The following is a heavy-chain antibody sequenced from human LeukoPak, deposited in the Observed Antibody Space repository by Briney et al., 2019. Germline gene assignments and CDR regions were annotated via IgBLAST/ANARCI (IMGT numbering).Heavy chain of an antibody. CDR3: ATVATSFSARFEQ. D-gene: IGHD2/OR15-2a*01. J-gene: IGHJ1*01. CDR1: GDSIRRGSY. Sequence: SETLALTCTVSGDSIRRGSYWGWIRQPPGKELEWIATIFHSGSIYTNPSLKSRVTISIDTSKNQVSLSLSSVTAADTAFYYCATVATSFSARFEQWGQGTLVAVSS. V-gene: IGHV4-38-2*02. CDR2: IFHSGSI.